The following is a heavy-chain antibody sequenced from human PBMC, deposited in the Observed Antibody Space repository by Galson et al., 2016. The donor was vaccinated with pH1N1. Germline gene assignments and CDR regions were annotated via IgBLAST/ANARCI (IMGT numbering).Heavy chain of an antibody. D-gene: IGHD4-17*01. V-gene: IGHV3-74*01. CDR1: GFTFSSYW. CDR2: INSDRSST. CDR3: ARFEYGDCVKYSDL. J-gene: IGHJ2*01. Sequence: SLRLSCAASGFTFSSYWMHWVRQSPGKGLVWVSRINSDRSSTNYADSVKGRFTISRDNAKKTQYLQMNSLRAEDTAKYYCARFEYGDCVKYSDLWGRGTLVTVSS.